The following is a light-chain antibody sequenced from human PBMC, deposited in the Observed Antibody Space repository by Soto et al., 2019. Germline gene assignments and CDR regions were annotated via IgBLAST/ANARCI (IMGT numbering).Light chain of an antibody. CDR3: SSYTAITTTRV. Sequence: QSALTQPASVSGSPGQSITISCTGTSSDVGGYNYVSWYQQHPGKAPQLMIYDISSRPSGVSLRFSGSKSGNTASLTISGLHDEDEAYYCCSSYTAITTTRVFGGGTKVTVL. CDR2: DIS. V-gene: IGLV2-14*03. J-gene: IGLJ2*01. CDR1: SSDVGGYNY.